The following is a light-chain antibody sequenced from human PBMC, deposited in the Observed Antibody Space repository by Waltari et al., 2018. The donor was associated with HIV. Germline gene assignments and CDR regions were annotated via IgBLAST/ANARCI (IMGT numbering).Light chain of an antibody. CDR1: QSLRHSDGNSY. CDR3: LQGAQWPWT. Sequence: VMTQSPLYLPVTLGQAASISCIPSQSLRHSDGNSYLNWFHQKPGQAPRRLFYIASNRDSEVPDRFSASGSGTTFTLTITNVQTDDLGTYYCLQGAQWPWTFGRGTYV. V-gene: IGKV2-30*02. J-gene: IGKJ1*01. CDR2: IAS.